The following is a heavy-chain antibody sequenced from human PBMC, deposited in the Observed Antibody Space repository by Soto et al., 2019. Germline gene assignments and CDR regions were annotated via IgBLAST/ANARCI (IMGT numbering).Heavy chain of an antibody. D-gene: IGHD1-26*01. Sequence: SETLSLTCAVSRVSISSSNWWSWVRQPPGKGLEWIGEIYHSGSTNYNPSLKSRVTISVDKSKNQFSLKLSSVTAADTAVYYCARDRSLGIVGAPGYYGMDVWGQGTTVTVSS. CDR3: ARDRSLGIVGAPGYYGMDV. V-gene: IGHV4-4*02. CDR2: IYHSGST. J-gene: IGHJ6*02. CDR1: RVSISSSNW.